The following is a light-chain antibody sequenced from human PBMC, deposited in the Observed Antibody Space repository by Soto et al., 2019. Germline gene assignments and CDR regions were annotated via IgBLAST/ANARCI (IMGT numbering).Light chain of an antibody. CDR1: SGYSTYA. CDR3: QSLGTGIQV. V-gene: IGLV4-69*01. CDR2: INYDGTH. Sequence: QAVVTQSPSASASLGASVKLTCTLSSGYSTYAIAWHHQQSEKGPRFLMKINYDGTHSKGDGFFARFSGSSSGAERHLTISSLQSDDEADYYCQSLGTGIQVFGGGTKVTVL. J-gene: IGLJ3*02.